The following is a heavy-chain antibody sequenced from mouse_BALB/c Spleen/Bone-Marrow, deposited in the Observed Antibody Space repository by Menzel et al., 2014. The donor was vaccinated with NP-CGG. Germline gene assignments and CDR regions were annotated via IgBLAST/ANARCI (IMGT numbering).Heavy chain of an antibody. Sequence: DLVKPGASVKLSCKASGYTFTNYWINWIKQRPGQGLEWIGRIAPGSGSTYYNEMFKGKATLTVDTSSSTAYIQLRSLSSEDSAVYFCARGIYYVNDVYAMDYWGQGTSVTVSS. D-gene: IGHD2-2*01. CDR1: GYTFTNYW. CDR2: IAPGSGST. J-gene: IGHJ4*01. V-gene: IGHV1S41*01. CDR3: ARGIYYVNDVYAMDY.